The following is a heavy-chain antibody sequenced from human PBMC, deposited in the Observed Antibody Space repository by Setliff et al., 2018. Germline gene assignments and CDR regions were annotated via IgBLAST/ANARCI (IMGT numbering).Heavy chain of an antibody. CDR1: GGSISSSSYY. D-gene: IGHD2-15*01. CDR3: ARLYIVVVVAATPAWFDP. J-gene: IGHJ5*02. CDR2: IYHSGST. Sequence: SETLSLTCIVSGGSISSSSYYWGWIRQPPGKGLEWIGSIYHSGSTYYNPSLKSRVTISVDTSKNQFSLKLSSVTAADTAVYYCARLYIVVVVAATPAWFDPWGQGTLVTVSS. V-gene: IGHV4-39*07.